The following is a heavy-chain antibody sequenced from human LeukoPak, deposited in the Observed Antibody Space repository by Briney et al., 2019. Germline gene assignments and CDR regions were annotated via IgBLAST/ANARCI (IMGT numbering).Heavy chain of an antibody. Sequence: PSETLSLTCAVYGGSFRGYYWSWIRQPPGKGLEWIGEINHSGSTNYNPSLKSRVTISVDTSKNQFSLKLSSVTAADTAVYYCARGKARGSSWNDALIWFDPWGQGTLVTVSS. V-gene: IGHV4-34*01. D-gene: IGHD1-1*01. CDR2: INHSGST. J-gene: IGHJ5*02. CDR3: ARGKARGSSWNDALIWFDP. CDR1: GGSFRGYY.